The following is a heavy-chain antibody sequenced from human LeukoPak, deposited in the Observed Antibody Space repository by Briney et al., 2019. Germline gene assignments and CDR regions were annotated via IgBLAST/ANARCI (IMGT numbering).Heavy chain of an antibody. J-gene: IGHJ4*02. D-gene: IGHD5-12*01. CDR2: IWPSGDKT. Sequence: PGGSLRLSCAASGFTFSIYSMNWVRRAPGKGLEWVSVIWPSGDKTFYANSVKGRFTISRDNSRNTLFLQMDSVRAEDTAVYFCAKDRTPDSGYDIDSWGQGILVTVSS. V-gene: IGHV3-23*01. CDR3: AKDRTPDSGYDIDS. CDR1: GFTFSIYS.